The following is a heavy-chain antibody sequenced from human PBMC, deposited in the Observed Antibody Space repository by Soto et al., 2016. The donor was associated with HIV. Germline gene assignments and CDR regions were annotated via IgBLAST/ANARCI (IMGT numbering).Heavy chain of an antibody. CDR3: AIFEQLTGRYY. CDR2: VYYRGTT. CDR1: GGSMSRSNYY. J-gene: IGHJ1*01. Sequence: QLQVQESGPGLVKPSETLSLTCTVSGGSMSRSNYYWAWIRQPPGERLEWIGNVYYRGTTQYNPSLKSRVSISADTPKNQFSLKLTSLTAADTAVYYCAIFEQLTGRYYWGQGTLITVSS. D-gene: IGHD3-10*01. V-gene: IGHV4-39*01.